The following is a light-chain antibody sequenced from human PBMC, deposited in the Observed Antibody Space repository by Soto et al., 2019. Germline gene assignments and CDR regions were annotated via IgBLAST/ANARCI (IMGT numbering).Light chain of an antibody. CDR2: EVN. CDR1: SSDVDDYNY. CDR3: SSSAGSNNLGV. V-gene: IGLV2-8*01. Sequence: QSALTKPPSASGSPGQSVTISCTGTSSDVDDYNYVSWYQQHPGKAPKLMIYEVNVRPSGVPDRFSGSKSGNTASLTVSGLQAEDEADYYCSSSAGSNNLGVFGGGTKLTVL. J-gene: IGLJ2*01.